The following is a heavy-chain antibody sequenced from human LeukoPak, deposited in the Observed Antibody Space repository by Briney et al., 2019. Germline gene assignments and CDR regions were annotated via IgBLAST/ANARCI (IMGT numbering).Heavy chain of an antibody. V-gene: IGHV3-66*02. Sequence: PGGSLRLSCAASGFTVSSNYMSWVRQAPGKGLEWVSVIYSGGSTYYADSVKGRFTISRDNSKNTLYLQMNSLRAEDTAVYYCARGLLPLGLIGMDVWGKGTTVTVSS. J-gene: IGHJ6*04. CDR2: IYSGGST. D-gene: IGHD2/OR15-2a*01. CDR1: GFTVSSNY. CDR3: ARGLLPLGLIGMDV.